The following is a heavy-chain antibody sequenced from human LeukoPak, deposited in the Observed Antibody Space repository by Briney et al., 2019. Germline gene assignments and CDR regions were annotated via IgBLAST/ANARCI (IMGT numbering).Heavy chain of an antibody. CDR3: ARLLSRYYYYMDV. D-gene: IGHD5/OR15-5a*01. CDR1: GYSFTSYW. CDR2: IYPGDSDT. Sequence: GESLKISCKGSGYSFTSYWIGWVRQMPGKGLAWMGIIYPGDSDTRYSPSFQGQVTISADKSISTAYLQWSSLKASDTAMYYCARLLSRYYYYMDVWGKGTTVTVSS. J-gene: IGHJ6*03. V-gene: IGHV5-51*01.